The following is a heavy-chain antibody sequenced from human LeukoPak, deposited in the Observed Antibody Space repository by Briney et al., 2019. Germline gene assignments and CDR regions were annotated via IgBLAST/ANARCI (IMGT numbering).Heavy chain of an antibody. V-gene: IGHV1-2*02. J-gene: IGHJ4*02. CDR3: ERDGGYYGAGSYQY. D-gene: IGHD3-10*01. Sequence: ASVKVSCNASGYIFTGYYMHWVRHAPGQGLEWMGWINPNSDGTNYAQKFQGRVTMTRDTSMSTAYIELSRLISGDTSVYHCERDGGYYGAGSYQYWGQGTLVTVSS. CDR2: INPNSDGT. CDR1: GYIFTGYY.